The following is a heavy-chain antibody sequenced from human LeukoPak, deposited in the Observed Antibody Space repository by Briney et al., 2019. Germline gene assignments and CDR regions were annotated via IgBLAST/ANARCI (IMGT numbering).Heavy chain of an antibody. V-gene: IGHV1-2*02. CDR3: ARDRVCSSTSCYLAEFDY. J-gene: IGHJ4*02. CDR2: INPNSGGT. D-gene: IGHD2-2*01. CDR1: GYTFTRYY. Sequence: GASVKLSSKASGYTFTRYYMHWVRQAPGQGLEWMGWINPNSGGTNYAQKFQGRVTMTRDTSISTAYMELSRLRSDDTAVYYCARDRVCSSTSCYLAEFDYWGQGTLVTVSS.